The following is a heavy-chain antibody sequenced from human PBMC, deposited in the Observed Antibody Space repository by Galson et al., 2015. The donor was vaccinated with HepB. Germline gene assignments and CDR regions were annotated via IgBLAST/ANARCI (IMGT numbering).Heavy chain of an antibody. CDR1: GFTFSGSA. V-gene: IGHV3-73*01. D-gene: IGHD3-10*01. Sequence: SLRLSCAASGFTFSGSAMHWVRQASGKGLEWVGRIRSKANSYATAYAASVKGRFTISRDDSKNTAYLQMNSLKTEDTAVYYCTRHEDTGRSVYFQHWGQGTLVTVSS. CDR2: IRSKANSYAT. J-gene: IGHJ1*01. CDR3: TRHEDTGRSVYFQH.